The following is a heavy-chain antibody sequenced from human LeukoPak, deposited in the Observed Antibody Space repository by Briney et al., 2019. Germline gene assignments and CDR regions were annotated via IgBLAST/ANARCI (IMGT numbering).Heavy chain of an antibody. Sequence: PGGSLRLSCAASGFTFSSYAMSWVRQAPGKGLEWVSAISGSGGSTYYADSVKGRFTISRDNAKNSLYLQMNSLRAEDTAVYYCARDAPRTSSSYGFYYYYGMDVWGQGTTVTVSS. CDR3: ARDAPRTSSSYGFYYYYGMDV. V-gene: IGHV3-23*01. J-gene: IGHJ6*02. D-gene: IGHD6-13*01. CDR2: ISGSGGST. CDR1: GFTFSSYA.